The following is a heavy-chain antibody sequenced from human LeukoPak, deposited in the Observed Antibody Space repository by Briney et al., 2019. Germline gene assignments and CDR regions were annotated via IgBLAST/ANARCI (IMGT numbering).Heavy chain of an antibody. V-gene: IGHV4-39*07. CDR2: IYYSGST. CDR1: GGSISSSSYY. CDR3: ARVVNYYDSSAHDAFDI. J-gene: IGHJ3*02. D-gene: IGHD3-22*01. Sequence: SETLSLTCTVSGGSISSSSYYWGWIRQPPGKGLEWIGSIYYSGSTYYNPSLKSRVTISVDTSKNQFSLKLSSVTAADTAVYYCARVVNYYDSSAHDAFDIWGQGTMVTVSS.